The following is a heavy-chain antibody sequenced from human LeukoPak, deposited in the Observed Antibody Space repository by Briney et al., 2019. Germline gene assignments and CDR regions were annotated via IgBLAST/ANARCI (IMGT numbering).Heavy chain of an antibody. CDR2: IQYDGSN. Sequence: GGSLRPSCAASGFTFSSYGMHWVRQAPGKGLEWVAFIQYDGSNNYADSVKGRFTISRDNSKNTLYLQMNSLRAEDTAVYYCARDRDYGDYYYYYMDVWGKGTTVTVSS. V-gene: IGHV3-30*02. CDR3: ARDRDYGDYYYYYMDV. CDR1: GFTFSSYG. J-gene: IGHJ6*03. D-gene: IGHD4-17*01.